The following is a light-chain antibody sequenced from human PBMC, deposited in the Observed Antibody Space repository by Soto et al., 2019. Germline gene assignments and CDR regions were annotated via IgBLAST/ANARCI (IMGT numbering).Light chain of an antibody. CDR1: QSINSE. CDR2: GAS. Sequence: EIVMTQSPATLSLSPGERAALSCRASQSINSELAWYQQKPGQPPRLLIYGASTRATGVPARFTGSESGSEFTLTISGLQSEDFAVSHCQKGHNWPLTFGQGTRLEI. CDR3: QKGHNWPLT. V-gene: IGKV3-15*01. J-gene: IGKJ2*01.